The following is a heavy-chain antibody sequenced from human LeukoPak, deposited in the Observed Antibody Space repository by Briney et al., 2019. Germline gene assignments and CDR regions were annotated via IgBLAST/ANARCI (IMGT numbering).Heavy chain of an antibody. CDR3: AREGGGSSSYYYYYMDV. J-gene: IGHJ6*03. V-gene: IGHV3-48*04. CDR1: GFTFSSYS. CDR2: ISSSSSTI. Sequence: GGSLRLSCAASGFTFSSYSMNWVRQAPGKGLEWVSYISSSSSTIYYADSVKGRFTISRDNAKNSLYLQMNSLRAEDTAVYYCAREGGGSSSYYYYYMDVWGKGTTVTVSS. D-gene: IGHD6-6*01.